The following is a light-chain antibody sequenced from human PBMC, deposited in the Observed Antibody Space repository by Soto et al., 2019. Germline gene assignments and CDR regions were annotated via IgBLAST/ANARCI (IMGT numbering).Light chain of an antibody. CDR2: RAS. Sequence: EVLMTQSPDTLYVSPGERVTLSCRASQSVSDKLAWYQQKPGQGPRLLVYRASTRTLGIPARFSGSESETEFTLTISSLQSEDFAIYYCQQYNTWPITFGQGTRLEIK. V-gene: IGKV3-15*01. J-gene: IGKJ5*01. CDR3: QQYNTWPIT. CDR1: QSVSDK.